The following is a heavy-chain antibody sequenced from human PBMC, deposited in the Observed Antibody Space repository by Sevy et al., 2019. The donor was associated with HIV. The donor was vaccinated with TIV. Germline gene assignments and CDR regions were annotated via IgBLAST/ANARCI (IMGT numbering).Heavy chain of an antibody. V-gene: IGHV3-49*03. D-gene: IGHD2-15*01. CDR1: GFSFGEYA. CDR2: IRGKAFGGTT. CDR3: SREAGVVVVVAANQFDY. J-gene: IGHJ4*02. Sequence: GGSLRLSYSASGFSFGEYAMIWFRQAPGKGLEWVAFIRGKAFGGTTEYAASVKGRFTISRDDSKSIAYLQMISLKTEDTAVYYCSREAGVVVVVAANQFDYWGQGTLVTVSS.